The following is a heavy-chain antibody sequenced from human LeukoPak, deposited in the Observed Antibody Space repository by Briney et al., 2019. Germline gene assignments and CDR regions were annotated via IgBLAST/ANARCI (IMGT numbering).Heavy chain of an antibody. CDR1: GGSFSGYY. Sequence: SETLSLTCAVYGGSFSGYYWSWIRQPPGKGLEWIGEINHSGSTNYNPSLKSRVTISVDTSKNQFSLKLSSVTAADTAVYYCAREWGGYSYGLWFDPCGQGTLVTVSS. V-gene: IGHV4-34*01. CDR3: AREWGGYSYGLWFDP. CDR2: INHSGST. D-gene: IGHD5-18*01. J-gene: IGHJ5*02.